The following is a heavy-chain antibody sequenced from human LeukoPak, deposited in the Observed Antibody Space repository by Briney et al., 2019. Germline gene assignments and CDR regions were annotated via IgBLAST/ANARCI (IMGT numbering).Heavy chain of an antibody. CDR1: EYCSTNYW. CDR3: ARRIGGVAFDP. V-gene: IGHV5-51*01. CDR2: IYPGDSDT. J-gene: IGHJ5*02. Sequence: PGASLKISCKGSEYCSTNYWIGGVLQMPGKGLEWMVIIYPGDSDTSYSPSFQGQATISAAKSIRTSFLQWNRSTDSDAAMYYSARRIGGVAFDPWGQGTLVTVSS. D-gene: IGHD3-16*01.